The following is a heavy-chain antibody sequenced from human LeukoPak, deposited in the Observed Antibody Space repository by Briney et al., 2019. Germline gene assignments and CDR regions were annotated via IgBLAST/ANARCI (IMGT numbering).Heavy chain of an antibody. V-gene: IGHV3-7*01. CDR3: ARHQVGGDWDFDY. CDR1: GFTFSSYW. D-gene: IGHD2-21*02. Sequence: PGGSLRLSCAASGFTFSSYWMSWVRQAPGKGLEWVANIKQDGSEKYYVDSVKGRSTISRDNAKNSLYLQMNSLRAEDTAVYYCARHQVGGDWDFDYWGQGTLVTVSS. CDR2: IKQDGSEK. J-gene: IGHJ4*02.